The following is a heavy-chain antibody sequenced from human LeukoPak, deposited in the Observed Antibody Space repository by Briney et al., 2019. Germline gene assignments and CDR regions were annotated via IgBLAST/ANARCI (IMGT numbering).Heavy chain of an antibody. Sequence: GGSLRLSCAASGFTFNSYWMHWVRQAPGKGLVWVSRTNSGGSGTSDADFVKGRFTISRDNSKNTLYLQMNSLRAEDTAMYYCARDRLTNDAFDIWGQGTMVTVSS. CDR1: GFTFNSYW. V-gene: IGHV3-74*01. CDR3: ARDRLTNDAFDI. D-gene: IGHD2-8*01. CDR2: TNSGGSGT. J-gene: IGHJ3*02.